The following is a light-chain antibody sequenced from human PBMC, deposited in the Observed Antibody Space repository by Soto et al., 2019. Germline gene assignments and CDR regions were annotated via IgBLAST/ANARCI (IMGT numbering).Light chain of an antibody. CDR1: QSITNY. J-gene: IGKJ2*01. Sequence: DIQMTQSPSSLSASVGDRVTITCRASQSITNYLNWYQQKPGEVPKLLIYTASSLQSGVPSRFSGSGSGTDFTLTISSLQPEDFATYYCQQSYSIPLTFGQGTNLEIK. CDR2: TAS. V-gene: IGKV1-39*01. CDR3: QQSYSIPLT.